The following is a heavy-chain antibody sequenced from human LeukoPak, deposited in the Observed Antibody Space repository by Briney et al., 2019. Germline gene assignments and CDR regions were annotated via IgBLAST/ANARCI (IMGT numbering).Heavy chain of an antibody. D-gene: IGHD5-18*01. CDR3: ARGYSYGLGY. Sequence: TGGSLRLSCAASGFTVSSKYMSWVRQAPGKGLEWVSVIYSGGSTYYADSVKGRFTIPRDNSKNTLYLQMNSLRVEDTAVYYCARGYSYGLGYWGQGTLVTVSS. J-gene: IGHJ4*02. CDR1: GFTVSSKY. CDR2: IYSGGST. V-gene: IGHV3-53*01.